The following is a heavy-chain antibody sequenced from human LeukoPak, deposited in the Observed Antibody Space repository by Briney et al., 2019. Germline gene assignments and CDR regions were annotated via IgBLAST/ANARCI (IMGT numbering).Heavy chain of an antibody. CDR1: GGSISSGSYY. Sequence: SETLSLTCTVSGGSISSGSYYWSWIRQPAGKGLEWIGRIYTSGSTNYNPSLKSRVTISVDTSKNQFSLKLSSVTAADTAVYYCARAPTLYVDTAMGLDYWGQGTLVTVSS. J-gene: IGHJ4*02. CDR3: ARAPTLYVDTAMGLDY. D-gene: IGHD5-18*01. V-gene: IGHV4-61*02. CDR2: IYTSGST.